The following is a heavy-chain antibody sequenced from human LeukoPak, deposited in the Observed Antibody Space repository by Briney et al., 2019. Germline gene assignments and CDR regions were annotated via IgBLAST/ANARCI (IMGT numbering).Heavy chain of an antibody. CDR1: GYSISSGYY. CDR2: IYHSGST. Sequence: SETLSLTCAVSGYSISSGYYWGWIRQPPGKGLEWIGSIYHSGSTYYNPSLKSRVTISVDTSKNQFSLRLSSVTAADTAVYYCARDRGCSGGGCYYDYWGQGTLVTVSS. V-gene: IGHV4-38-2*02. J-gene: IGHJ4*02. CDR3: ARDRGCSGGGCYYDY. D-gene: IGHD2-15*01.